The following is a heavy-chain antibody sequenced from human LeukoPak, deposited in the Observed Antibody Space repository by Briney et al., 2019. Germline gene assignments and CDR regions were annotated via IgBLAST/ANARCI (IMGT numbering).Heavy chain of an antibody. Sequence: GGSLRLSCAASGFTFSDYYMSWIRQAPGKGLEWVSYISSSGSTIYYADFVKGRSTISRDNAKNSLYLQMNSLRAEDTAVYYCARDFIGSWYWDYWGQGTLVTVSS. J-gene: IGHJ4*02. D-gene: IGHD6-13*01. CDR3: ARDFIGSWYWDY. V-gene: IGHV3-11*04. CDR2: ISSSGSTI. CDR1: GFTFSDYY.